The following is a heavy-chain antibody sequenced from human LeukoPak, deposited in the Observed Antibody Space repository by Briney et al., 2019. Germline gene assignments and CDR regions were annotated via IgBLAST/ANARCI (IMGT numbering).Heavy chain of an antibody. CDR2: INHSGST. CDR3: ARVRSYYGPFDP. CDR1: GGSFSGYY. V-gene: IGHV4-34*01. D-gene: IGHD2/OR15-2a*01. J-gene: IGHJ5*02. Sequence: SETLSLTCAVYGGSFSGYYWSWIRQPPGKGLEWIGEINHSGSTNYNPSLKSRVTISVDTSKNQFSLKLSSVTAADTAVYYCARVRSYYGPFDPWGQGTLVTASS.